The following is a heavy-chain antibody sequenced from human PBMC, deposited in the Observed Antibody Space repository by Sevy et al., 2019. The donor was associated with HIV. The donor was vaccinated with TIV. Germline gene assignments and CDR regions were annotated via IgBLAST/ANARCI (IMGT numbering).Heavy chain of an antibody. D-gene: IGHD5-18*01. CDR1: GFTVSINY. J-gene: IGHJ4*02. Sequence: GGSLRLSCSASGFTVSINYMTWVRQAPGKGLEWVSVIYSDGTTHHGDSVKGRFTISRDNSENTLYLQMNSLRVEDTAVYYCARGKGAYGYGLNYWGQGTLVTVSS. CDR2: IYSDGTT. CDR3: ARGKGAYGYGLNY. V-gene: IGHV3-66*01.